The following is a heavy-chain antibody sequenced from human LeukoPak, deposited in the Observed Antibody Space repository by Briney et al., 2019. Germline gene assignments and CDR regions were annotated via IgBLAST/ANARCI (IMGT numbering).Heavy chain of an antibody. Sequence: GGSLTLFCAASRFTFSKYWMLWVRQARGEGLVSVSRINTDGTVTTYADSVKGRFTVSRDNADNTMFLQMNSVRDEDTAVYYCATKQWLAPPPDSWGQGTPVTVSS. CDR3: ATKQWLAPPPDS. D-gene: IGHD6-19*01. J-gene: IGHJ4*02. CDR1: RFTFSKYW. CDR2: INTDGTVT. V-gene: IGHV3-74*01.